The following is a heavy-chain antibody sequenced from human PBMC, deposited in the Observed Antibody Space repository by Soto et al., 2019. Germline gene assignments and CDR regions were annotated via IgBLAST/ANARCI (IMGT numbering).Heavy chain of an antibody. V-gene: IGHV3-49*03. Sequence: GGSLRLSCTASGFTFGDYAMSWFRQAPGKGLEWVGFIRSKAYGGTTEYAASVKGRFTISRDDSKSIAYLQMNSLKTEDTAVYYCTRDELRFLEWLTQNDYYYYGMDVWGQGTTVTVSS. CDR1: GFTFGDYA. D-gene: IGHD3-3*01. CDR2: IRSKAYGGTT. CDR3: TRDELRFLEWLTQNDYYYYGMDV. J-gene: IGHJ6*02.